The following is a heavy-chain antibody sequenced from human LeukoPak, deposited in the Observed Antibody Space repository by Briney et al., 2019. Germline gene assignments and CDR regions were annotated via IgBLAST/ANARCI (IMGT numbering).Heavy chain of an antibody. CDR2: ISSRSTYT. Sequence: GGSLRLSCAASGFTFSDYYMSWIRQAPGKGLEWVSYISSRSTYTNYADSAKDRFTISRDNAKNSLYLQMNSLRAEDTAVYYCARAGQLYYDTTDKRRIYFDYWGQGTLVTVSS. J-gene: IGHJ4*02. V-gene: IGHV3-11*05. D-gene: IGHD3-22*01. CDR3: ARAGQLYYDTTDKRRIYFDY. CDR1: GFTFSDYY.